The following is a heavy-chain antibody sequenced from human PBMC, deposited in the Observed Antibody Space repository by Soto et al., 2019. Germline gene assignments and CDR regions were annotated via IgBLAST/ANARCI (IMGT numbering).Heavy chain of an antibody. D-gene: IGHD4-17*01. CDR2: IYYSGST. V-gene: IGHV4-39*01. Sequence: SETLSLTCSVSGGSISSSSYYWAWIRQPPGKGLEWIGSIYYSGSTYYNPSLKSRVTISVDTSKNQFSLKLSSVTAADTAVYYCATYGDYVYFDYWGQGTLVTVSS. CDR3: ATYGDYVYFDY. CDR1: GGSISSSSYY. J-gene: IGHJ4*02.